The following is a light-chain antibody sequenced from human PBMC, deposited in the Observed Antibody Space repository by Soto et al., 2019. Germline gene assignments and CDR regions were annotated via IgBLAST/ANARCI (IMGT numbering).Light chain of an antibody. V-gene: IGKV3-15*01. CDR1: QSIRRS. CDR2: DAS. CDR3: QQYNSLLS. J-gene: IGKJ4*01. Sequence: IVLTQSPAILSVSPGERATLSCRDSQSIRRSLAWYQQRPGQAPRLLISDASTRATGIPARFSGSGSGTEFTLTISSLQPDDFATYYCQQYNSLLSLGGGTKVDI.